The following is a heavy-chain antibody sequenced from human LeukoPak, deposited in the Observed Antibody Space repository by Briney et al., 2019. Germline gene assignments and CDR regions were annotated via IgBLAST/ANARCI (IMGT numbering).Heavy chain of an antibody. V-gene: IGHV4-39*07. CDR1: GGSISSSNYY. CDR2: IYYSGST. Sequence: PSETLSLTCTVSGGSISSSNYYWGWIRQPPGKGLEWIGSIYYSGSTYYNPSLQSRVTISVDTSKNQFSLKLSSVTAADTAVYYCARGAPPIAAAGTYYFDYRGQGTLVTVSS. J-gene: IGHJ4*02. D-gene: IGHD6-13*01. CDR3: ARGAPPIAAAGTYYFDY.